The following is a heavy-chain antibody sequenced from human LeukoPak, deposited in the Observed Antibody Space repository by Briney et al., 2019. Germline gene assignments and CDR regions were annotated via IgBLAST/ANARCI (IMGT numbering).Heavy chain of an antibody. V-gene: IGHV3-66*01. Sequence: GGSLRLSCAASEFIFSDYAMGWVRQAPGKGLEWVSIIYSGGTTYYADSVKGRFTISRDNSKNTLYLQMNSLRAEDTAVYYCARDRGGSRSDCWGQGTLVTVSS. CDR3: ARDRGGSRSDC. CDR2: IYSGGTT. J-gene: IGHJ4*02. CDR1: EFIFSDYA. D-gene: IGHD6-13*01.